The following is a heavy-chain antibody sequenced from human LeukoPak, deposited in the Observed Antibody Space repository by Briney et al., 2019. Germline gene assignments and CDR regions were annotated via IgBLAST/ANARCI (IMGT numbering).Heavy chain of an antibody. Sequence: GGSLRLSCTGSGFTFGDYGMHWVRQGPGKGLEWVSSIRWNGAGIGYADSMKGRFTISRDNAKNSLYVQMNSLREEDTAVYYCARAARYYYGMDVWGQGTTVTVSS. CDR2: IRWNGAGI. J-gene: IGHJ6*02. V-gene: IGHV3-9*01. CDR1: GFTFGDYG. D-gene: IGHD6-6*01. CDR3: ARAARYYYGMDV.